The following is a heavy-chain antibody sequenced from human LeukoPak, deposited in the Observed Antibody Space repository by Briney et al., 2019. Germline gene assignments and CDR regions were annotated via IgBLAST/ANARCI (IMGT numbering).Heavy chain of an antibody. CDR3: ARDRGATVTTYYFDY. D-gene: IGHD4-17*01. Sequence: ASVKVSCKASGYTFTGYYMHWVRQAPGQGLEWMGWINPNSGGTNYAQKFQGWVAMTRDTSISTVYMELSRLRSDDTAVYYCARDRGATVTTYYFDYWGQGTLVTVSS. CDR2: INPNSGGT. J-gene: IGHJ4*02. CDR1: GYTFTGYY. V-gene: IGHV1-2*04.